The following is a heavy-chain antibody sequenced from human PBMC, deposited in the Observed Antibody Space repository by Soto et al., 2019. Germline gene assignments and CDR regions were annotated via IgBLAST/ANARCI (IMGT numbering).Heavy chain of an antibody. D-gene: IGHD5-18*01. CDR2: INHGGST. CDR3: ARGGSRYGADAFDV. J-gene: IGHJ3*01. Sequence: QVQLQQWGAGLLKPSETLSLTCAVYGDSFSGYNWNWIRQPPGKGLEWIGQINHGGSTAYNPSLKSRVAISVGTSKNQFSLQLGSVTAADTAVYYCARGGSRYGADAFDVWGQGTMVTVSS. V-gene: IGHV4-34*01. CDR1: GDSFSGYN.